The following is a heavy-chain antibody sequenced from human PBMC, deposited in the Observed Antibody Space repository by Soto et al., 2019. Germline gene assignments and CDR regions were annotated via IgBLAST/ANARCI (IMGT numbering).Heavy chain of an antibody. Sequence: EVQLVESGGGLVQPGGSLRLSCAASGFTFSTYWMHWVRQVPGKGLVWVSRINSDGSTTSYADSVKGRFTISRDNAKNTHFLQMNSMRAEDTAVCYWAGGVAKLLAWGQGILVTVSS. CDR3: AGGVAKLLA. D-gene: IGHD5-12*01. V-gene: IGHV3-74*01. CDR1: GFTFSTYW. J-gene: IGHJ5*02. CDR2: INSDGSTT.